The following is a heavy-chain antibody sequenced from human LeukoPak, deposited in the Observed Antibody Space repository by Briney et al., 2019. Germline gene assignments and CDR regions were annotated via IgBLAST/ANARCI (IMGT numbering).Heavy chain of an antibody. V-gene: IGHV3-21*01. CDR1: GFTFSSYS. J-gene: IGHJ4*02. CDR2: ISSSSSYI. CDR3: ARDLKDRITGTTFDY. Sequence: GGSLRLSCAASGFTFSSYSMNWVRQAPGKGLEWVSSISSSSSYIYYADSVRGRFTISRDNAKNSLYLQMNSLRAEDTSVYSCARDLKDRITGTTFDYWGQGTLVTVSS. D-gene: IGHD1-7*01.